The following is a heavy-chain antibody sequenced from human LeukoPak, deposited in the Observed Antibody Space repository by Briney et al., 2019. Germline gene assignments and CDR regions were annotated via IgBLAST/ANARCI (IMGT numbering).Heavy chain of an antibody. CDR1: GVTVDDYA. J-gene: IGHJ6*03. V-gene: IGHV3-20*04. CDR2: INWNGRIT. Sequence: SLRLSCAASGVTVDDYAMDWVRHVPGRGLEWVSGINWNGRITEYADSVKDRFTISRQNTKNSLYLYMNNLGGEDTALYFCARRSVQLWLRDTYYYMDVWGRGTTVTVSS. CDR3: ARRSVQLWLRDTYYYMDV. D-gene: IGHD5-18*01.